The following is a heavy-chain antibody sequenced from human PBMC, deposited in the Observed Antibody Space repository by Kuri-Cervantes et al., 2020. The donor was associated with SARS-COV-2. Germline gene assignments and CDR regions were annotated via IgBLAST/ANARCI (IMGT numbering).Heavy chain of an antibody. V-gene: IGHV4-31*03. D-gene: IGHD2-2*01. J-gene: IGHJ4*02. CDR1: GGSISSGGYY. CDR3: ARGPHCSSTSCNRDY. CDR2: IYYSGST. Sequence: SETLSLTCTVSGGSISSGGYYWSWIRQHPGKGLEWIGYIYYSGSTYYNPSLKCRVTISVDTSKNQFSLKLSSVTAADTAVYYCARGPHCSSTSCNRDYWGQGTLVTVSS.